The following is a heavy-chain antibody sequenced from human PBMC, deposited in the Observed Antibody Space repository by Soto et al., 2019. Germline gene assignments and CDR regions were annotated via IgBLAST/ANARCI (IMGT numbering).Heavy chain of an antibody. CDR2: ITSDTNTI. J-gene: IGHJ4*02. CDR1: GFPFSIYS. CDR3: ARSVEGHFDY. V-gene: IGHV3-48*02. D-gene: IGHD6-19*01. Sequence: EVQLVESGGGLVQPGGSLRLTCVASGFPFSIYSMNWVRQAPGKGLEWSSYITSDTNTIKYADSVKGRFTISRDNAKNLVYLTMNSLRDEDTAVYFCARSVEGHFDYSGQGTVVTVSS.